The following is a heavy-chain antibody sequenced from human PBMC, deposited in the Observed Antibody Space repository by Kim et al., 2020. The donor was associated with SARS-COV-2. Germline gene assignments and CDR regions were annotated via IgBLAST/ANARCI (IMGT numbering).Heavy chain of an antibody. CDR1: GGSISSSSYY. V-gene: IGHV4-39*01. CDR3: ARRGGSYPLSYFQH. J-gene: IGHJ1*01. CDR2: IYYSGST. D-gene: IGHD2-15*01. Sequence: SETLSLTCTVSGGSISSSSYYWGWIRQPPGKGLEWIGSIYYSGSTYYNPSLKSRVTISVDTSKNQFSLKLSSVTAADTAVYYCARRGGSYPLSYFQHWGQGTLVTVSS.